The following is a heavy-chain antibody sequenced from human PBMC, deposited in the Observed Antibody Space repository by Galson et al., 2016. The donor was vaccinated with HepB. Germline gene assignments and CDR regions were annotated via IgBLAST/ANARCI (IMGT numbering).Heavy chain of an antibody. CDR3: ARESVSIAALDS. CDR1: GDSMIPYF. V-gene: IGHV4-4*07. Sequence: SETLSLTCSVSGDSMIPYFWTWIRQPAGKGLEWLGRIYSTGDTNYSPSLVSRVTMLVDTSKNQFSLRLDSLTPADTAVYYCARESVSIAALDSWGQGILVTVSS. D-gene: IGHD6-6*01. J-gene: IGHJ4*02. CDR2: IYSTGDT.